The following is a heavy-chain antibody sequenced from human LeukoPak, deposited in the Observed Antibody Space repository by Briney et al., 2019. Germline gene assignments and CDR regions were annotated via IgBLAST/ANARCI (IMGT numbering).Heavy chain of an antibody. J-gene: IGHJ4*02. D-gene: IGHD3-3*01. Sequence: SETLSLTCTVSGYSISSGYYWGWIRQPPGKGLEWIGSIYHSGSTYYNPSLKGRVTISVDTSKNQFSLKLSSVTAADTAVYYCASYYDFWSGYLDYWGQGTLVTVSS. V-gene: IGHV4-38-2*02. CDR2: IYHSGST. CDR1: GYSISSGYY. CDR3: ASYYDFWSGYLDY.